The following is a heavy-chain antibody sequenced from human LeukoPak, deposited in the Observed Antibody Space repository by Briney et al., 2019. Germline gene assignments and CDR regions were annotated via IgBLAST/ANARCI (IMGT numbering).Heavy chain of an antibody. CDR1: GFNFDNFW. D-gene: IGHD2-21*02. CDR3: AKDIPGGGDDY. Sequence: GGSLRLSCAASGFNFDNFWMSRVRQAPGKGLEWVANIREDGGKQNYVDSVKGRFTISRDNAKSSVYLQLNSLRADDTAIYYCAKDIPGGGDDYWGQGTLVTVSS. J-gene: IGHJ4*02. V-gene: IGHV3-7*01. CDR2: IREDGGKQ.